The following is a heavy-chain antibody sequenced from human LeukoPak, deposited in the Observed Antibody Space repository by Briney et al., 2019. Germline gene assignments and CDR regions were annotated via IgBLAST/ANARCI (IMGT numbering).Heavy chain of an antibody. Sequence: GGSLRLSCAASGFTFSSYGMHWVRQAPGKGLEWVAFIRYDGSNKYYADSVKGRFTISRDNSKNMLYLQMNSLRAEDTAVYYCAKGAGRIMGYFDYWGQGTLVTVSS. V-gene: IGHV3-30*02. CDR2: IRYDGSNK. J-gene: IGHJ4*02. CDR3: AKGAGRIMGYFDY. D-gene: IGHD6-13*01. CDR1: GFTFSSYG.